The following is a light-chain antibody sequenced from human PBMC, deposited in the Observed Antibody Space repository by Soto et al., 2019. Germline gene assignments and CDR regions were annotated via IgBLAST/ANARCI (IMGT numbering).Light chain of an antibody. Sequence: QSVLTQPPSASASLGASVTLTCTLSSGYSNYKVDWYQQRPGKGPRFVMRVGTGGIVGSKGDGIPDRFSVLGSCLNRYLTIKNIQEEYESDYHCGADHGSGSNFVYVFGTGTKVTV. CDR3: GADHGSGSNFVYV. CDR2: VGTGGIVG. J-gene: IGLJ1*01. V-gene: IGLV9-49*01. CDR1: SGYSNYK.